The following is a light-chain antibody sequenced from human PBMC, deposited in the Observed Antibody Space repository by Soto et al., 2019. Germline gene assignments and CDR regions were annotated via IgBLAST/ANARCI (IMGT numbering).Light chain of an antibody. CDR2: GAS. CDR1: QSVSSSY. J-gene: IGKJ2*01. Sequence: EIVLTQSPGTLSLSPGERATLSCRASQSVSSSYLAWYQQKPGQAPRLLIYGASSRATGIPDRFSGSGSGTDFTLTTSRLEPEDFAVYYCQQYGSSFSYTVGQGTKLEIK. V-gene: IGKV3-20*01. CDR3: QQYGSSFSYT.